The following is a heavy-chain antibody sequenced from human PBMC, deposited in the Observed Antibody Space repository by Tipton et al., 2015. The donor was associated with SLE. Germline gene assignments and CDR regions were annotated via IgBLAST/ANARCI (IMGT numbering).Heavy chain of an antibody. CDR3: ARLRAAAGFGY. V-gene: IGHV4-34*01. CDR2: INHSGST. D-gene: IGHD6-13*01. Sequence: TLSLTCAVYGGSFSGYYWSWIRQPPGKGLEWIGEINHSGSTNYNPSLKSRVTISVDTSKNQLSLKLSSVTAADTAVYYCARLRAAAGFGYWGQGTLVTVSS. J-gene: IGHJ4*02. CDR1: GGSFSGYY.